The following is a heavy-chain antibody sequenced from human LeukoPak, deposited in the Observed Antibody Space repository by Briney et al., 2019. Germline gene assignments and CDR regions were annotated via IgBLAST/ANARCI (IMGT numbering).Heavy chain of an antibody. D-gene: IGHD1-26*01. Sequence: PGGSLRLSCAASGFTFTTYAMSWVRQAPGKGLEWVAAISGSDGSTYYADSVRGRFTISRDNSKNTLYLQMNNLRAEDTAVYYCAKDLFSGSHFLFDYWGQGTLVTVSS. J-gene: IGHJ4*02. V-gene: IGHV3-23*01. CDR2: ISGSDGST. CDR3: AKDLFSGSHFLFDY. CDR1: GFTFTTYA.